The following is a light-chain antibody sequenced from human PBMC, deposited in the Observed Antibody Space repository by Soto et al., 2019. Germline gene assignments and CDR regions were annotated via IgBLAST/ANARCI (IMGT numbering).Light chain of an antibody. V-gene: IGKV3-11*01. CDR3: QHRRGWPRT. CDR2: DAS. Sequence: EIVLTQSPATLSLSPGERATLSCTASQSVSNSLLWYQQKPAQAPKLLIYDASSMATGIPARFSGSGSGTDFTLTISSLEPEDFAIYYCQHRRGWPRTCGPGTTVDIK. J-gene: IGKJ3*01. CDR1: QSVSNS.